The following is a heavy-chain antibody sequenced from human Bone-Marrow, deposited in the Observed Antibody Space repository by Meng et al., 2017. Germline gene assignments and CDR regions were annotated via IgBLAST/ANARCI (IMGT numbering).Heavy chain of an antibody. CDR2: INHSGST. J-gene: IGHJ4*02. D-gene: IGHD2-21*02. Sequence: SETLSLTCAVYGGSFSGYYWSWSRQPPGKGLEWIGEINHSGSTNYNPSLKSRVTISVDTSKNQSSLKLSSVTAADTAVYYCAILPVRCGGDCRSDYWGQGTLVTVSS. CDR3: AILPVRCGGDCRSDY. CDR1: GGSFSGYY. V-gene: IGHV4-34*01.